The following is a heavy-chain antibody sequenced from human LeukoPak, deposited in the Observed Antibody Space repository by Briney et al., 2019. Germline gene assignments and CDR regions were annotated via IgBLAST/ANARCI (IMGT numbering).Heavy chain of an antibody. Sequence: PGGSLRLSCAASGFTVRSTFVSWVRQAPGKGLEWVSMIYSDGSTFYADSVKGRFIVSRDNSKNTLYLQMNTLTAEDRAIYYCARGPRPAANFDCWGQGTLVTVSS. V-gene: IGHV3-66*01. CDR3: ARGPRPAANFDC. D-gene: IGHD2-2*01. CDR1: GFTVRSTF. CDR2: IYSDGST. J-gene: IGHJ4*02.